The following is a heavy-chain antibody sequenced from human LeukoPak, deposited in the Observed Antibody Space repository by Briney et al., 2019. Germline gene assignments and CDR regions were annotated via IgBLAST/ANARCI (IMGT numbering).Heavy chain of an antibody. CDR1: GFTFGDYA. D-gene: IGHD1-7*01. Sequence: GGSLRLSCTASGFTFGDYAMNWVRQAPGKGLEWVSSISSSSSYIYYADSVKGRFTISRDNAKNSLYLQMNSLRAEDTAVYYCARALTALELPAAYWGQGTLVTVSS. J-gene: IGHJ4*02. CDR2: ISSSSSYI. CDR3: ARALTALELPAAY. V-gene: IGHV3-21*01.